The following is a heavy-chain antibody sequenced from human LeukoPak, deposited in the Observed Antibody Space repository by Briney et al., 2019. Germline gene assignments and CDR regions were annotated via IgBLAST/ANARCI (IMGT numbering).Heavy chain of an antibody. J-gene: IGHJ4*02. V-gene: IGHV4-59*12. CDR2: IYYSGST. CDR1: GGSISSYY. Sequence: SETLSLTCTVSGGSISSYYWSWIRQPPGKGLEWIGYIYYSGSTNYNPPLKSRVTISVDTSKNQFSLKLSSVTAADTAVYYCARTAYGDYGDYWGQGTLVTVSS. CDR3: ARTAYGDYGDY. D-gene: IGHD4-17*01.